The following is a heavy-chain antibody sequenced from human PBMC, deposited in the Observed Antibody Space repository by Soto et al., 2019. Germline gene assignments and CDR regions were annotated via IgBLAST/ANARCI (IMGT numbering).Heavy chain of an antibody. J-gene: IGHJ4*02. CDR3: ARDRDDFWSGYYALRFGY. CDR2: ISAYNGNT. Sequence: ASVKVSCKASGYTFTSYGISWVRQAPGQRLEWKGWISAYNGNTNYAQKLQGRVTMTTDTSTSTAYMELRSLRSDDTAVYYCARDRDDFWSGYYALRFGYWGQGTLVTVSS. V-gene: IGHV1-18*01. CDR1: GYTFTSYG. D-gene: IGHD3-3*01.